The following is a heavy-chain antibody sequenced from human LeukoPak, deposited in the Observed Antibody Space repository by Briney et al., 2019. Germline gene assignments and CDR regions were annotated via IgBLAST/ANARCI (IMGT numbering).Heavy chain of an antibody. D-gene: IGHD2-15*01. V-gene: IGHV3-21*01. J-gene: IGHJ4*02. Sequence: PGGSLRLSCEASGFTFSPFTMNWVRQAPGKGLEWITSISGTSSDIYYADSVKGRFTISRDNAKNSLFLHMDSLRADDTAVYYCATPGGLDNWGQGTLVIVSS. CDR1: GFTFSPFT. CDR2: ISGTSSDI. CDR3: ATPGGLDN.